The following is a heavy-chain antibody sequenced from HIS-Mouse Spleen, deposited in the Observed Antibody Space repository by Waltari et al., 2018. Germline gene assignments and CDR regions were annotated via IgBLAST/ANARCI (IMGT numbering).Heavy chain of an antibody. Sequence: EVQLVQSGVEVKKRGESLKISCKGSGYSFTSYWIGWVRQMPGNGRGWMGIIYPGDSDTSYSPSFQGQVTISADKSISTAYLQWSSLKASDTAMYYCARGGSRRYYGSGSPAEYFQHWGQGTLVTVSS. CDR2: IYPGDSDT. V-gene: IGHV5-51*01. CDR1: GYSFTSYW. D-gene: IGHD3-10*01. CDR3: ARGGSRRYYGSGSPAEYFQH. J-gene: IGHJ1*01.